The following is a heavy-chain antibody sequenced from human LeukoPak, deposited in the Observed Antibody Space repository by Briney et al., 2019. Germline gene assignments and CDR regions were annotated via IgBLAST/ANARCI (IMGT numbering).Heavy chain of an antibody. Sequence: GGSLRLSCAASGFTFSSYAMHWVCQAPGKGLEWVAVISYDGSNKYYADSVKGRFTISRDNSKNTLYLQMNSLRAEDTAVYYCARDSFMYGSGSSDYWGQGTLVTVSS. CDR2: ISYDGSNK. CDR1: GFTFSSYA. CDR3: ARDSFMYGSGSSDY. J-gene: IGHJ4*02. V-gene: IGHV3-30-3*01. D-gene: IGHD3-10*01.